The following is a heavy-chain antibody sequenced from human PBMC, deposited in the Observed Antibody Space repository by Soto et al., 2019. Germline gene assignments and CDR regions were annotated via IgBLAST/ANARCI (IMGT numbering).Heavy chain of an antibody. V-gene: IGHV1-3*01. CDR2: INAGNGNT. J-gene: IGHJ6*02. D-gene: IGHD5-12*01. CDR3: AREGEEGRWLTTVYYGMDV. CDR1: GYTFTSYA. Sequence: QVQLVQSGAEVKKPGASVKVSCKASGYTFTSYAMHWVRQAPGQRLEWLGWINAGNGNTKYSQKFQGRVTITRDTSASTAYMELSSLRSEDTAVYYCAREGEEGRWLTTVYYGMDVWGQGTTVTVSS.